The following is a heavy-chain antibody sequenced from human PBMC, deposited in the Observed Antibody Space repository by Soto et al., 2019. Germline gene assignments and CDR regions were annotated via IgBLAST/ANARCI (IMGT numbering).Heavy chain of an antibody. V-gene: IGHV3-23*01. CDR1: GFTFSSYA. CDR3: AKVSGSTYSSSRSRFNP. J-gene: IGHJ5*02. D-gene: IGHD6-13*01. CDR2: ISGSGGST. Sequence: GGSLRLSCAASGFTFSSYAMSWVRQAPGKGLEWVSAISGSGGSTYYADSVKGRFTISRDNSKNTLYLQMNSLRAEDTAVYYCAKVSGSTYSSSRSRFNPWGQGTLVTVSS.